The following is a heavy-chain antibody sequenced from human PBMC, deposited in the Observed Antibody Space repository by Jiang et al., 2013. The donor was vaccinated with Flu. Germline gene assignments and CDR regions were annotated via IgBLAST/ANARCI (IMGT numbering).Heavy chain of an antibody. D-gene: IGHD4-17*01. Sequence: SGAEVKKPGSSVKVSCKASGGTFSSYAISWVRQAPGQGLEWMGGIIPIFGTANYAQKFQGRVTITADESTSTAYMGLSSLRSEDTAVYYCARVFVYGDYVRANAFDIWGQGTMVTVSS. CDR2: IIPIFGTA. CDR1: GGTFSSYA. J-gene: IGHJ3*02. V-gene: IGHV1-69*01. CDR3: ARVFVYGDYVRANAFDI.